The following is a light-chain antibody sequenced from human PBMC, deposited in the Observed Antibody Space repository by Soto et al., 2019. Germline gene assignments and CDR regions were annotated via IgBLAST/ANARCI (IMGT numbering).Light chain of an antibody. CDR1: SSDVGGYNY. V-gene: IGLV2-14*01. CDR2: EVS. Sequence: QSVLTQPASVSGSPGQSITISCTGTSSDVGGYNYVSWYQQHPGKAPKLMIYEVSNRPSGLSNRFSGSKSGNTASLTISGLQAEDEADYYCSSYTGSSTVVFGGGTKLTVL. J-gene: IGLJ2*01. CDR3: SSYTGSSTVV.